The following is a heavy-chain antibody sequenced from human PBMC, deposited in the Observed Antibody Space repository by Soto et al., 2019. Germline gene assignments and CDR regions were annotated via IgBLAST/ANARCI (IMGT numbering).Heavy chain of an antibody. Sequence: QVQLVQSGAEVKKPGSSVKVSCKASGGTFSSYAISWVRQAPGQGLEWMGGIIPIFGTANYAQKFQGRVTYNADESTSTAYMELSSLRSEDTAVYYCARDECCPGGYSYGLDYWGQGTLVTVSS. CDR2: IIPIFGTA. D-gene: IGHD5-18*01. J-gene: IGHJ4*02. CDR3: ARDECCPGGYSYGLDY. V-gene: IGHV1-69*12. CDR1: GGTFSSYA.